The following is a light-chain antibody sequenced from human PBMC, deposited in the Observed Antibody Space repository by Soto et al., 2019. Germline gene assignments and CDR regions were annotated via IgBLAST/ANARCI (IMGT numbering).Light chain of an antibody. CDR3: QVWDSSSDHLV. J-gene: IGLJ2*01. CDR1: NIGSKS. V-gene: IGLV3-21*04. Sequence: SYELTQPPSVSVAPGKTARITCGGNNIGSKSVHWYQQKPDQAPVLVIYYDSDRPSGIPERFSGSNSGNTATLIISRVEAGDEADYYCQVWDSSSDHLVFGGGTKLTVL. CDR2: YDS.